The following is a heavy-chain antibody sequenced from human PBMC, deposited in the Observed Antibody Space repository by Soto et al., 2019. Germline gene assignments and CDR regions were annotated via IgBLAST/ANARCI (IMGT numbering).Heavy chain of an antibody. J-gene: IGHJ3*02. Sequence: QVHLVQSGAEVKKPGSSVKVSCKDSGGTFSTYSMFWVRQAPGQGLEWMGRIIPMLGIRNYAQRFQDRVTITADKSTATAHMELSSLRSEDTALDYCTIGSWSGEVFDIWGQGTMVTVSS. D-gene: IGHD2-21*01. CDR3: TIGSWSGEVFDI. CDR2: IIPMLGIR. CDR1: GGTFSTYS. V-gene: IGHV1-69*02.